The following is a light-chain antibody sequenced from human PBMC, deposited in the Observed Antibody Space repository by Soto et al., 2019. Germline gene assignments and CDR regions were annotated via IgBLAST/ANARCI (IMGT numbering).Light chain of an antibody. J-gene: IGLJ2*01. V-gene: IGLV2-8*01. CDR1: SSDVGGYNS. CDR2: EVS. CDR3: SSYAGRNNFV. Sequence: QSVLTQPPSASGSPGQSVTISCTGTSSDVGGYNSVSWYQQHPGKAPKLMIYEVSKRPSGVPDRFSGSKSGNTASLTVSGLQAEDEADYYCSSYAGRNNFVFGRGTKVTVL.